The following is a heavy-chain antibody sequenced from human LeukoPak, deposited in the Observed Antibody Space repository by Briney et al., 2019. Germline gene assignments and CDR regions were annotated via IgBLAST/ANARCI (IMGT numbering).Heavy chain of an antibody. Sequence: GGSLRLSCAASGFTFSSYAMHWVRQAPGKGLEWVSTISGSTNSIYYVDSVKGRFTISRDNAKNTLYLQMNSLSAEDTAVYYCAREETMGYWGQGTLVTVSS. CDR1: GFTFSSYA. V-gene: IGHV3-23*01. CDR2: ISGSTNSI. J-gene: IGHJ4*02. CDR3: AREETMGY. D-gene: IGHD3-10*01.